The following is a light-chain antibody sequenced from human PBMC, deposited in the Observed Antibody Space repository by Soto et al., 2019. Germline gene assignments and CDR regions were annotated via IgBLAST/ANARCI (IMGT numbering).Light chain of an antibody. CDR1: SSDIGGYNF. J-gene: IGLJ2*01. Sequence: QSALIQPASVSGSPGQSITLSCTGTSSDIGGYNFVSWYQQHPSKAPKLMIFEVNNRPSGVSNRFSGSKSGTTASLTISGLQAEDEAYYYCSSYTNTSTFVVFGGGTKVTVL. CDR2: EVN. CDR3: SSYTNTSTFVV. V-gene: IGLV2-14*01.